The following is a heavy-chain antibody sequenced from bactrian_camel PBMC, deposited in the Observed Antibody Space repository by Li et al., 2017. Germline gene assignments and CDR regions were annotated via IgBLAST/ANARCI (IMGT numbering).Heavy chain of an antibody. V-gene: IGHV3-2*01. D-gene: IGHD1*01. CDR1: GFIFSSSY. CDR2: IGSDGSNT. Sequence: HVQLVESGGGLVQPGGSLRLSCAASGFIFSSSYMNWIRQAPGKGLEWVSSIGSDGSNTYYADSVKGRFTISRDNAKNTVYLQMNSLKTEDTAVYYCAADCWARRLGPVEYGYWGQGTQVTVS. J-gene: IGHJ4*01. CDR3: AADCWARRLGPVEYGY.